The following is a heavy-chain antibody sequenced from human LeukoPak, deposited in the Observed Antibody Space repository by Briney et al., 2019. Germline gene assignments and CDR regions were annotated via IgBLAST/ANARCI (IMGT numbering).Heavy chain of an antibody. Sequence: SETLSLTCTVSGGSISSSTYYWGWIRQPPGKGLEWIGSIYYSGSTYYNPSLKSRVTISVDTSKNQFSLKLSSVTAADTAVYYCARRYVVVAATPYYYFDYWGQGTLVTVSS. J-gene: IGHJ4*02. CDR3: ARRYVVVAATPYYYFDY. CDR2: IYYSGST. D-gene: IGHD2-15*01. CDR1: GGSISSSTYY. V-gene: IGHV4-39*01.